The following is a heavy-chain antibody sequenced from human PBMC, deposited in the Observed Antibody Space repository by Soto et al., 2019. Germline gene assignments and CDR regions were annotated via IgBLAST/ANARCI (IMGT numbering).Heavy chain of an antibody. V-gene: IGHV1-69*13. D-gene: IGHD3-22*01. CDR1: GGTFSTDA. CDR3: ARICYDRSGYFYYYGMDV. CDR2: IIPLFGTP. Sequence: GASVKVSCKASGGTFSTDAINWVRQAPGQGLEWMGGIIPLFGTPNYAQKFQGRVTITADESTTTAYMELSSLRSEDTAVYYCARICYDRSGYFYYYGMDVWAKGPRSPSP. J-gene: IGHJ6*02.